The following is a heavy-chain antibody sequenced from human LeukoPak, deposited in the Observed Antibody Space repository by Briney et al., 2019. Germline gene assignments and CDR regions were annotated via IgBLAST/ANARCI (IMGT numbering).Heavy chain of an antibody. J-gene: IGHJ3*02. CDR3: AKDIFLRGRFVGAFDI. V-gene: IGHV3-9*01. CDR1: GFTFSSYA. CDR2: ISWNSGSI. D-gene: IGHD3-10*01. Sequence: GGSLRLPCAASGFTFSSYAMSWVRQAPGKGLEWVSGISWNSGSIGYADSVKGRFTISRDNAKNSLYLQMNSLRAEDTALYYCAKDIFLRGRFVGAFDIWGQGTMVTVSS.